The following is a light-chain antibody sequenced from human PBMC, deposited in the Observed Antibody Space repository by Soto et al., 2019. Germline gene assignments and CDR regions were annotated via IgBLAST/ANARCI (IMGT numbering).Light chain of an antibody. CDR1: SSNIGSNY. CDR3: GGGDSSRSAGV. CDR2: DND. V-gene: IGLV1-51*01. J-gene: IGLJ3*02. Sequence: QSVLTQPPSVSAAPGQKVTISCSGSSSNIGSNYVFWYQQLPGTAPKLLIYDNDKRPSGIPDRFSGSKSGTSATLGFTGLQIGDEADYYCGGGDSSRSAGVFAGGTKRTVL.